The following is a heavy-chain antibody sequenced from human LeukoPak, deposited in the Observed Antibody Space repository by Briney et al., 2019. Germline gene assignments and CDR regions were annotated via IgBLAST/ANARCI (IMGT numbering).Heavy chain of an antibody. CDR2: TGGDGVYT. J-gene: IGHJ5*02. CDR1: GFTFSNYA. D-gene: IGHD6-13*01. V-gene: IGHV3-23*01. CDR3: AKGIAAAGNWFDP. Sequence: GGSLRLSCATSGFTFSNYAMSWVRQAPGKGLEWVSGTGGDGVYTRCAESVKGRFTISRDNSKNTLYLQVNSLRAEDTALYYCAKGIAAAGNWFDPWGQGTLVTVSS.